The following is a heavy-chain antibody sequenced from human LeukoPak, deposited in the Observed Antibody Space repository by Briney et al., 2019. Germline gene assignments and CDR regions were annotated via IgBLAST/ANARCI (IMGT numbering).Heavy chain of an antibody. CDR2: ISAYNGNT. CDR1: GYTFTSDG. J-gene: IGHJ4*02. V-gene: IGHV1-18*04. Sequence: ASVKVSCKASGYTFTSDGISWVRQAPGQGLEWMGWISAYNGNTNYAQKLQGRVTMTTDTSTSTAYMELRSLRSDDTAVYYCAREWNQLLWLDYWGQGTLVTVSS. CDR3: AREWNQLLWLDY. D-gene: IGHD2-2*01.